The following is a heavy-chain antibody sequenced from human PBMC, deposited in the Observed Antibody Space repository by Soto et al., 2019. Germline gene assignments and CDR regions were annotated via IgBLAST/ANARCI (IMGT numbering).Heavy chain of an antibody. CDR2: IYYSGST. V-gene: IGHV4-31*03. CDR3: ARDRAYYYDSSGLSH. Sequence: SETLSLTCTVSGGYISSGGYYWSWIRQHPGKGLEWIGYIYYSGSTYYNPSLKSRVTISVDTSKNQFSLKLSSVTAADTAVYYCARDRAYYYDSSGLSHWGQGTLVTVSS. CDR1: GGYISSGGYY. D-gene: IGHD3-22*01. J-gene: IGHJ4*02.